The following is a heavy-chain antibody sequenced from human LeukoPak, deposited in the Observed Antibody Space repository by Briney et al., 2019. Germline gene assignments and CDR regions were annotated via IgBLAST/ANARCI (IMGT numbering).Heavy chain of an antibody. D-gene: IGHD5-12*01. CDR1: GASITRYF. Sequence: SETLSLTRTVSGASITRYFWNWIRQPPGKELEWIGYISSGGSTNYNPSLKSRVTISIDTSKNQFSLKLTSATAADTAVYYCARGDDYESTLFDYWGQGTLVTVSS. V-gene: IGHV4-59*01. CDR2: ISSGGST. CDR3: ARGDDYESTLFDY. J-gene: IGHJ4*02.